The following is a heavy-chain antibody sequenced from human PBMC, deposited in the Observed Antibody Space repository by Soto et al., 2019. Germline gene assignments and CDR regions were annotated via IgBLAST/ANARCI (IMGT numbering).Heavy chain of an antibody. CDR1: GFTFSSYS. CDR2: ISSSSSYI. Sequence: GGSLRLSCAASGFTFSSYSMNWVRQAPGKGLEWVSSISSSSSYIYYADSVKGRFTISRDNAKNSLYLQMNSLRAEDTAVYYCAREPCGSYSSDAFGVYGDVTTFTV. CDR3: AREPCGSYSSDAFGV. V-gene: IGHV3-21*01. D-gene: IGHD1-26*01. J-gene: IGHJ3*01.